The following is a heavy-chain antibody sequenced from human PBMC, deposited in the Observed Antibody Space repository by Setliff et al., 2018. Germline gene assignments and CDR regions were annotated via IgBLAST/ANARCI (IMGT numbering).Heavy chain of an antibody. V-gene: IGHV3-48*01. Sequence: GGSLRLSCAASGFTFSTYSINWVRQAPGKGLEWIAYISSRSNTIYYADSVKGRFTISRDKAHHSLFLQMNSLRAEDTAVYYCARLALTGYDSSGYYYALDYYYYMDVWGKGTTVTVSS. J-gene: IGHJ6*03. CDR3: ARLALTGYDSSGYYYALDYYYYMDV. D-gene: IGHD3-22*01. CDR1: GFTFSTYS. CDR2: ISSRSNTI.